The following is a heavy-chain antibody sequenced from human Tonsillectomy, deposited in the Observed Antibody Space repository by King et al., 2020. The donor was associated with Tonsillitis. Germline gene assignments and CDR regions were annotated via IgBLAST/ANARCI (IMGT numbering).Heavy chain of an antibody. D-gene: IGHD2/OR15-2a*01. V-gene: IGHV3-43*01. CDR1: GFTFDDYT. J-gene: IGHJ4*02. CDR2: ITWDGGSA. CDR3: AKEQKKYFEA. Sequence: VQLVESGGVVVQPGGSLRLSCVASGFTFDDYTMHWVRHAPGKGLEWVSLITWDGGSAYYGDSVKGRFTISRDNSENSLYLQMNSLRTEDTALYYCAKEQKKYFEAWGQGTLVTVSS.